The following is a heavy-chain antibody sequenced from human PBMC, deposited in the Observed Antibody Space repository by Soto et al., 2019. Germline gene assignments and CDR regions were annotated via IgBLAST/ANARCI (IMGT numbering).Heavy chain of an antibody. CDR2: INPSGGST. D-gene: IGHD3-22*01. Sequence: ASVKVSCKASGYTFTSYYMHWVRQAPGQGLEWMGIINPSGGSTSYAQKFQGRVTMTRDTSTGTVYMELSSLRSEDTAVYYCAVALIRGYYDSSGYYPQWTLDYLGQGTLLAVCS. J-gene: IGHJ4*02. V-gene: IGHV1-46*01. CDR3: AVALIRGYYDSSGYYPQWTLDY. CDR1: GYTFTSYY.